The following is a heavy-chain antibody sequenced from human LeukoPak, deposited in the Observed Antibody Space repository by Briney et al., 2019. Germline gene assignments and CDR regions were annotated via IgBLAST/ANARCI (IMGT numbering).Heavy chain of an antibody. CDR2: IGSSGSPI. CDR1: GFSFSSEN. J-gene: IGHJ4*02. V-gene: IGHV3-48*02. D-gene: IGHD6-13*01. Sequence: GGSLRLSCAASGFSFSSENMNWVRQAPQKGLEWLSFIGSSGSPIVYADSVKGRFISSRDNAKNSVFLEMNSLRDDDTDVYYCARGFGSSWFYGWGQGTLVTVSS. CDR3: ARGFGSSWFYG.